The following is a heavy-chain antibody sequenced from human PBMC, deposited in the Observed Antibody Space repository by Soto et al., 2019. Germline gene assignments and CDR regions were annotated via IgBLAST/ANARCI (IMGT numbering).Heavy chain of an antibody. CDR2: ISAYNGNT. J-gene: IGHJ3*02. CDR1: GYTFTSYG. Sequence: GASVKVSCKASGYTFTSYGISWVRQAPGQGLEWMGWISAYNGNTNYAQKLQGRVTMTTDTSTSTAYMELRSLRSDETAVYYCARDHGGSGWYFAFDIWGQGTMVTVSS. V-gene: IGHV1-18*01. D-gene: IGHD6-19*01. CDR3: ARDHGGSGWYFAFDI.